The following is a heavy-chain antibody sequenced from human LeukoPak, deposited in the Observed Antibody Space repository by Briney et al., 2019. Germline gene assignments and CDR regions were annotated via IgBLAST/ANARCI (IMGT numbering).Heavy chain of an antibody. J-gene: IGHJ4*02. V-gene: IGHV1-24*01. CDR2: FDPEDGET. CDR1: GYTLTELS. CDR3: ARDSTQWFGESYFDY. D-gene: IGHD3-10*01. Sequence: ASVKVSCKVSGYTLTELSMHWVRQAPGKGLEWMGSFDPEDGETVYAQKFQGRVTMTEDTSTDTAYMELRSLRSDDTAVYYCARDSTQWFGESYFDYWGQGTLVTVSS.